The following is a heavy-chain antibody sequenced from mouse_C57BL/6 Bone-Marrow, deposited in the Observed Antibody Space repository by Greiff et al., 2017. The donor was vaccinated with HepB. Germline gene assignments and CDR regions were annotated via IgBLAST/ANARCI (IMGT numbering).Heavy chain of an antibody. J-gene: IGHJ4*01. CDR3: ARRAWYYGSYAMDY. Sequence: VQLQQSGPELVKPGASVKLSCKASGYTFTSYDINWVKQRPGQGLEWIGWIYPRDGSTKYNEKFKVKATLTVDTSSSTAYMELHSLTSEDAAVYFCARRAWYYGSYAMDYWGQGTSVTVSS. D-gene: IGHD1-1*01. V-gene: IGHV1-85*01. CDR1: GYTFTSYD. CDR2: IYPRDGST.